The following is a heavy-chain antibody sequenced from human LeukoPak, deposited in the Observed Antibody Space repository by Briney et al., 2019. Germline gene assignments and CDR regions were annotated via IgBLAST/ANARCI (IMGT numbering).Heavy chain of an antibody. Sequence: GGSLRLSCAASGFTFSSYAMSWVRQAPGKGLEWVSAISGSGGSTYYADSVKGRFTISRDDSKNTLYLQMNSLRAEDTAVYYCAKNEDSGYDVPGYWGQGTLVTVSS. J-gene: IGHJ4*02. CDR1: GFTFSSYA. CDR3: AKNEDSGYDVPGY. D-gene: IGHD5-12*01. V-gene: IGHV3-23*01. CDR2: ISGSGGST.